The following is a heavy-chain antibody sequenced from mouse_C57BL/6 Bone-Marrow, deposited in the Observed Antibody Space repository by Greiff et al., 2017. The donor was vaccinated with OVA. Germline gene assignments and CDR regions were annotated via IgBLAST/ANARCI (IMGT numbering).Heavy chain of an antibody. V-gene: IGHV1-62-3*01. CDR3: ARPHITTVVATGAMDY. Sequence: QVQLQQPGAELVKPGASVKLSSKASGYTFTSYWMHWVKQRPGRGLEWIGRIDPNSGGTKYNEKFKSKATLTVDKPSSTAYMQLSSLTSEDSAVYYCARPHITTVVATGAMDYWGQGTSVTVSS. CDR2: IDPNSGGT. CDR1: GYTFTSYW. D-gene: IGHD1-1*01. J-gene: IGHJ4*01.